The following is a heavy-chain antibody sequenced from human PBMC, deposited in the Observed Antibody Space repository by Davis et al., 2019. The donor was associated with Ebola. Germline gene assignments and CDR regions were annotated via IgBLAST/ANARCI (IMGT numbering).Heavy chain of an antibody. CDR2: INPNSGGT. V-gene: IGHV1-2*02. J-gene: IGHJ4*02. Sequence: ASVKVSCKASGYTFTGYYMHWVRQAPGQGLEWMGWINPNSGGTNYAQKFQGRVTMTRDTSISTAYMELSRLRSEDTAVYYCATLRDIVVVPAAIPGFDYWGQGTLVTVSS. CDR3: ATLRDIVVVPAAIPGFDY. CDR1: GYTFTGYY. D-gene: IGHD2-2*02.